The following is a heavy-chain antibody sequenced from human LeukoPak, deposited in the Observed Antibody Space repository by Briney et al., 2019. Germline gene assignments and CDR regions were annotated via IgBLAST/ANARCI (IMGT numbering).Heavy chain of an antibody. D-gene: IGHD2-2*02. CDR3: ARLRGCSSTSCYTGYYYYYYMDV. CDR2: ISSSSTI. J-gene: IGHJ6*03. V-gene: IGHV3-48*01. Sequence: GGSLRLSCAASGFTFSSYSMNWVRQAPGKGLEWVSYISSSSTIYYADSVKGRFTISRDNAKNSLYLQMNSLRAEDTAVYYCARLRGCSSTSCYTGYYYYYYMDVWGKGTTVTVSS. CDR1: GFTFSSYS.